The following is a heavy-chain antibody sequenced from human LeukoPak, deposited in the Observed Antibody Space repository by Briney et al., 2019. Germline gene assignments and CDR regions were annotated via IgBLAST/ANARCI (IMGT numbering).Heavy chain of an antibody. CDR1: GYTFTGYY. CDR2: INPNSGGT. V-gene: IGHV1-2*02. CDR3: ARVGARNYYYYGMDV. Sequence: ASVKVSCTASGYTFTGYYMHWVRQAPGQGLEWMGWINPNSGGTNYAQKFQGRVTMTRDTSISTAYMELSRLRSDDTAVYYCARVGARNYYYYGMDVWGQGTTVTVSS. J-gene: IGHJ6*02. D-gene: IGHD6-6*01.